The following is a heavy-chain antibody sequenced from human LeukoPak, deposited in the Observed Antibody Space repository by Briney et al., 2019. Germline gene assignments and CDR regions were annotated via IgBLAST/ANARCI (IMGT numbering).Heavy chain of an antibody. D-gene: IGHD1-26*01. V-gene: IGHV4-34*01. CDR3: ARRYLLRGWLDY. Sequence: SETLSLTCAVYGGSFSGYYGSWIRQPPGKGLEWIGEINHSGSTNYNPSLKSRVTISVDTSKNQFSLKLSSVTAADTAVYYCARRYLLRGWLDYWGQGTLVTVSS. CDR1: GGSFSGYY. J-gene: IGHJ4*02. CDR2: INHSGST.